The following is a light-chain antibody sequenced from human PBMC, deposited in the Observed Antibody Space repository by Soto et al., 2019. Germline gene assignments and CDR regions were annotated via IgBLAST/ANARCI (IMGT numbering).Light chain of an antibody. V-gene: IGLV2-14*01. CDR1: SRDVGNYNF. J-gene: IGLJ3*02. Sequence: QSALTQPASVSGSPGQSITVSCTGTSRDVGNYNFVSWYQQHPGKAPKVIIYDVSNRPSGVSDRFSASKSGNTASLTISGLQTEDEAVYFCSSNTSGSVLFGGGTKVTVL. CDR2: DVS. CDR3: SSNTSGSVL.